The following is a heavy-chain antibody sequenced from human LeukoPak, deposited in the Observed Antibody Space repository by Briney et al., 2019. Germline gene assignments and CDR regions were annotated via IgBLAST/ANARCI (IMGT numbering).Heavy chain of an antibody. J-gene: IGHJ4*02. Sequence: ASVKVSCKASGYTFTSYAMHWVRQAPGQRLEWMGWTNAGNGNTKYSQKFQGRVTITRDTSASTAYMELSSLRSEDTAVYYCARYYDSSGYWEIDYWGQGTLVTVSS. D-gene: IGHD3-22*01. V-gene: IGHV1-3*01. CDR3: ARYYDSSGYWEIDY. CDR1: GYTFTSYA. CDR2: TNAGNGNT.